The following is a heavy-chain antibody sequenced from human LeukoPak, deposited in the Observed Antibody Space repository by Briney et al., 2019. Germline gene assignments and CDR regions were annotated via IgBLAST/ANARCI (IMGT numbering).Heavy chain of an antibody. V-gene: IGHV1-46*01. CDR1: GYTSTSYY. J-gene: IGHJ4*02. Sequence: ASVKVSCKASGYTSTSYYMHWVRQAPGQGLEWMGIINPSGGSTRYAQKFQGRVTMTRDMSTTTLYMELSSLRPEDTAVYYCARDGWSEMGTILREVVSDYWGQGTLVTVSS. CDR2: INPSGGST. D-gene: IGHD5-24*01. CDR3: ARDGWSEMGTILREVVSDY.